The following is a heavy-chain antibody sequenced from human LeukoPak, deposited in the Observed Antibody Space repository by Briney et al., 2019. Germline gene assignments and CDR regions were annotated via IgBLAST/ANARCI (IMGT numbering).Heavy chain of an antibody. CDR3: ASGATEEGPFDY. V-gene: IGHV4-61*01. CDR2: IYYSGST. J-gene: IGHJ4*02. Sequence: NPSETLSLTCSVSGGSISSSSYYWSWIRQPPGKGLEWIGYIYYSGSTNYNPSLKSRVTISVDTSKNQFSLKLSSVTAADTAVYYCASGATEEGPFDYWGQGTLVTVSS. D-gene: IGHD1-26*01. CDR1: GGSISSSSYY.